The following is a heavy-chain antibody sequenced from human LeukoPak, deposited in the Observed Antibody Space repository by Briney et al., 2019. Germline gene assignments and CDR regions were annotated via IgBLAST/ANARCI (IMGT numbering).Heavy chain of an antibody. D-gene: IGHD4-17*01. J-gene: IGHJ4*02. CDR3: ARGGTVTYYFDH. Sequence: PGGSLRLSCTAPGFNFSDYEMNWLRQAPGKGLEWLSYTSTGGRTVKYADSVKGRFTISRDNARSSLYLQMTNLRVEDTAVYFCARGGTVTYYFDHWGKGILVAVSS. CDR2: TSTGGRTV. V-gene: IGHV3-48*03. CDR1: GFNFSDYE.